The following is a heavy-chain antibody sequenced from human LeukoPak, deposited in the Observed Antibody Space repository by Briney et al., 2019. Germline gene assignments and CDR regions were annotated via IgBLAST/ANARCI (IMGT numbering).Heavy chain of an antibody. D-gene: IGHD3-16*01. J-gene: IGHJ3*01. CDR1: GFIFNNYW. CDR3: TRALGHSVLAFDA. Sequence: GGSLRLSCAASGFIFNNYWMNWVRQAPGKGLEWVASIKEDGREKLYVESLEGRLTIARDNAKESLHLQMRNLRVEDTAVYYCTRALGHSVLAFDAWGQGTVVIVS. CDR2: IKEDGREK. V-gene: IGHV3-7*03.